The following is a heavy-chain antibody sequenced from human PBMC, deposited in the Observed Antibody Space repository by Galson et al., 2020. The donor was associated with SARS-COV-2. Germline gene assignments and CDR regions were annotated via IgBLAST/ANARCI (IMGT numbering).Heavy chain of an antibody. CDR3: ARDYSTIIRGVIKYYYGMDV. CDR2: IWFDGSNK. D-gene: IGHD3-10*01. Sequence: GGSLRLSCAASGFIFSNYGIHWVRQAPGKGLEWVAIIWFDGSNKYYADSVKGRFTVSRDNSKNTLYLQMNSLRDEDTAVYYCARDYSTIIRGVIKYYYGMDVWGQGTTVTVSS. V-gene: IGHV3-33*01. J-gene: IGHJ6*02. CDR1: GFIFSNYG.